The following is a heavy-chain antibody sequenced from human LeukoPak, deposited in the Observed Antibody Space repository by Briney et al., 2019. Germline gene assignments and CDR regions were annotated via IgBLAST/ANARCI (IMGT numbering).Heavy chain of an antibody. CDR1: GYTFTNYD. V-gene: IGHV7-4-1*02. D-gene: IGHD3-3*01. CDR3: ARRYYDFLSDLYGMDV. CDR2: INTNTGNP. J-gene: IGHJ6*02. Sequence: ASVKVSCKTSGYTFTNYDINWVRQAPGQGLEWMGWINTNTGNPTYAQDFTGRFVFSVDTSVSTAYLQISSLKAEDTAVYYCARRYYDFLSDLYGMDVWGQGTTVTVSS.